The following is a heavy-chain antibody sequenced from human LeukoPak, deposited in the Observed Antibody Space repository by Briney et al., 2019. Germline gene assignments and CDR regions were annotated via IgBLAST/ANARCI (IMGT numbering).Heavy chain of an antibody. J-gene: IGHJ3*02. CDR3: ARADSDYYDSSGYHDAFDI. CDR1: GGSISSGSYY. CDR2: IYTSGST. Sequence: SETLSLTCTVSGGSISSGSYYWSWLRQPAGKGLEWIGRIYTSGSTNYNPSLKSRVTISVDASKNQFSLKLSSVTAADTAVYYCARADSDYYDSSGYHDAFDIWGQGTMVTVSS. V-gene: IGHV4-61*02. D-gene: IGHD3-22*01.